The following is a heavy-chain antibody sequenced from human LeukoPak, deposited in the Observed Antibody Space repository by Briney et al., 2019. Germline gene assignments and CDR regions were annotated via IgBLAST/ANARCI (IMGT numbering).Heavy chain of an antibody. CDR2: ISAYNGNT. V-gene: IGHV1-18*01. Sequence: ASVNVSCKASGYTFTSYGISWVRQAPGQGLEWMGWISAYNGNTNYAQKLQGRVTMTTDTSTSTAYMELRSLRSDDTAVYYCAREQWPPNAWDYWGQGTLVTVSS. CDR3: AREQWPPNAWDY. D-gene: IGHD6-19*01. J-gene: IGHJ4*02. CDR1: GYTFTSYG.